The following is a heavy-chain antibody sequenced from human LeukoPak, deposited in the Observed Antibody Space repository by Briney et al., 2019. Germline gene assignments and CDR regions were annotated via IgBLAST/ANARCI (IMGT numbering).Heavy chain of an antibody. V-gene: IGHV4-59*08. Sequence: PSETLSLTCTVSGVSMSSYYWTWIRQPPGKGLEWIGYIYYSGTTNYNPSPKSRVTISVDTSKNQFSLKLGSVTAADTALYYCARHPSLLGYPGVWGQGTLVTVSS. D-gene: IGHD5-18*01. CDR2: IYYSGTT. J-gene: IGHJ4*02. CDR1: GVSMSSYY. CDR3: ARHPSLLGYPGV.